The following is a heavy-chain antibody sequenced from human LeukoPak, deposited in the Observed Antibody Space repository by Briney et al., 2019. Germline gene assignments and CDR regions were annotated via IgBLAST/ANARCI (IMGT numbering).Heavy chain of an antibody. Sequence: PGGSLRLSCAASGFTFSTYAMSWVRQAPGKGLEWVSAIGGRGVSTSYADSVRGRFTISRDNSKNTLYLQMNSLRAEDTAVYYCAKQDGYNQDYWGQGTLVTVSS. CDR3: AKQDGYNQDY. CDR1: GFTFSTYA. D-gene: IGHD5-24*01. V-gene: IGHV3-23*01. CDR2: IGGRGVST. J-gene: IGHJ4*02.